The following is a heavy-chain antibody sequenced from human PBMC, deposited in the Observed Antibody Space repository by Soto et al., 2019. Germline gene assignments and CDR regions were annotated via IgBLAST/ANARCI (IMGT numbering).Heavy chain of an antibody. D-gene: IGHD2-2*01. CDR1: GDSISSRGCY. CDR2: IYYSGST. V-gene: IGHV4-39*01. CDR3: ARHALTASIDQLQPVDY. Sequence: SETLSLTWSVSGDSISSRGCYWGWIRQPPGKGLEWIGSIYYSGSTSYNPSLKTRVTISEDTSKNQLSLKLGSVTAADTAVYYCARHALTASIDQLQPVDYWGQGTLVTVSS. J-gene: IGHJ4*02.